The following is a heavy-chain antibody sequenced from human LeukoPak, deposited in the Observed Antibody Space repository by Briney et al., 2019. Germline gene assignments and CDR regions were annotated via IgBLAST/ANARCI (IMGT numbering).Heavy chain of an antibody. CDR1: DDSITMYY. V-gene: IGHV4-59*01. Sequence: PSETLSLTCTVSDDSITMYYWTWIRQPPGKGLEWIGYVDHTGSTKFNPSLNGRVSISRDTSNNFYSLRLRSVTAADTAVYFCARGRVSSSTWYSTYYYFFYMDFWGKGTTVTVSS. D-gene: IGHD4-11*01. J-gene: IGHJ6*03. CDR2: VDHTGST. CDR3: ARGRVSSSTWYSTYYYFFYMDF.